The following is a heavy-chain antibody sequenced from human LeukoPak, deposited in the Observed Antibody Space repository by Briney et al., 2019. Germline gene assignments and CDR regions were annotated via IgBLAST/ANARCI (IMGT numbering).Heavy chain of an antibody. Sequence: GGSLRLSCAASGFTFSTYAMSWVRQPPGKGLEWVLAISGSGGSTYYADSVKGRFTISRDNSKNTLYLQMNSLRAEDTAVYYCAKSSSGWYKRSDPWGQGTLVIVSS. V-gene: IGHV3-23*01. J-gene: IGHJ5*02. CDR1: GFTFSTYA. D-gene: IGHD6-19*01. CDR2: ISGSGGST. CDR3: AKSSSGWYKRSDP.